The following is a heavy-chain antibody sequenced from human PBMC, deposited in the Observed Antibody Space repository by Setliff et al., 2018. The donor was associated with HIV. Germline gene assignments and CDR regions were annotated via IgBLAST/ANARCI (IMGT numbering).Heavy chain of an antibody. D-gene: IGHD5-18*01. CDR3: ARDRKQLWIYYFDY. V-gene: IGHV1-46*01. Sequence: ASVKVSCKASGYTFTSYYIHWVRQAPGQGLEWMGVINPSGGSTSYAQKFQGRVTITRDTSASTAYMELSSLRSEDTAVYYCARDRKQLWIYYFDYWGQGTLVTVSS. CDR2: INPSGGST. CDR1: GYTFTSYY. J-gene: IGHJ4*02.